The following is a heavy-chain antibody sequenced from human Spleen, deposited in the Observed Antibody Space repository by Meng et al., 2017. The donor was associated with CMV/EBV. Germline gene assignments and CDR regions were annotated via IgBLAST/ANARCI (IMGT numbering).Heavy chain of an antibody. J-gene: IGHJ3*02. CDR3: ARGMVRGVMTKGAFDI. V-gene: IGHV1-46*01. D-gene: IGHD3-10*01. CDR1: GYTFTSYY. Sequence: ASVKVSCKASGYTFTSYYMHWVRQAPGQGLEWMGIINPSGGSTNYAQKFQGRVTITTDESTSTAYMELSSLRSEDTAVYYCARGMVRGVMTKGAFDIWGQGTMVTVSS. CDR2: INPSGGST.